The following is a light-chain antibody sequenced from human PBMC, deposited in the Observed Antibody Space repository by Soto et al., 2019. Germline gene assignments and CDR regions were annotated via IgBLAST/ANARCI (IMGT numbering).Light chain of an antibody. V-gene: IGKV1-39*01. CDR1: QNIYNY. Sequence: DIQMSQSPSSLSASIGDRVTITCRASQNIYNYLNWYQQKPGEAPKLLIFTASSLRSGVPSRFRGSGSGTDFALTITTLQLEDFATYYCQQSFSPLPITFGQGTRLE. CDR3: QQSFSPLPIT. J-gene: IGKJ5*01. CDR2: TAS.